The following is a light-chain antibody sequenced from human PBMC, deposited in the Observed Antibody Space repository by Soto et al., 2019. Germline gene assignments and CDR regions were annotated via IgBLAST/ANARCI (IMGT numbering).Light chain of an antibody. CDR2: AAS. J-gene: IGKJ3*01. CDR1: QGISNY. CDR3: QKYNSAPRT. Sequence: DIQMTQSPSSLSASVGDRVTITCRASQGISNYLAWYQQKPGKVPKLLIYAASTLQSGVPSRFSGSGSGTDFTLIISSLQPEDVATYYCQKYNSAPRTFGPGTKVDLK. V-gene: IGKV1-27*01.